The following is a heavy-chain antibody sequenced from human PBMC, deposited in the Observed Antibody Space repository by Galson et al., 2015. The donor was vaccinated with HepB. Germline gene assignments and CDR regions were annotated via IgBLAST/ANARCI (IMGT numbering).Heavy chain of an antibody. V-gene: IGHV3-23*01. CDR2: IGGSGGST. CDR3: ARDRGVHLLGWFDP. J-gene: IGHJ5*02. Sequence: SLRLSCAASGFTFSNYAMSWVRQAPGKGLEWVSGIGGSGGSTYYADSAKGRFTISRDNSKNTLYLQMNSLRAEDTAVYYCARDRGVHLLGWFDPWGQGTLVTVSS. CDR1: GFTFSNYA. D-gene: IGHD3-16*01.